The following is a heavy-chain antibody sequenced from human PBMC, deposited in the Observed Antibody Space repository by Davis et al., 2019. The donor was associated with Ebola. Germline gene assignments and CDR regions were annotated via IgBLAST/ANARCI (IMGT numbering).Heavy chain of an antibody. Sequence: AASVKVSCKASVGTFSSDGISWVRQAPGQGLEWMGRIIPIVGIANYAPKLQGRVTITRDTSASTAYMELSSLRSEDTAVYYCARGSSKAYYYYGMDVWGQGTTVTVSS. D-gene: IGHD6-6*01. CDR1: VGTFSSDG. V-gene: IGHV1-69*04. CDR3: ARGSSKAYYYYGMDV. CDR2: IIPIVGIA. J-gene: IGHJ6*02.